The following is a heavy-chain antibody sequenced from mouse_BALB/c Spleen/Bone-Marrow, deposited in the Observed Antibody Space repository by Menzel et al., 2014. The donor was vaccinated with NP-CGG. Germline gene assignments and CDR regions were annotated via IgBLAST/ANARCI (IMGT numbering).Heavy chain of an antibody. J-gene: IGHJ3*01. CDR3: ARDGDYRYAWFAY. CDR1: GFTFSDYY. Sequence: EVKVEESGGGLVKPGGSLKLSCAASGFTFSDYYMYWVRQTPEKRPEWVATISDAGSYTYYPDSVKGRFTISRDNAKNNLYLQMISLKSEDTAMYYCARDGDYRYAWFAYWGQGTLVTVST. D-gene: IGHD2-14*01. V-gene: IGHV5-4*02. CDR2: ISDAGSYT.